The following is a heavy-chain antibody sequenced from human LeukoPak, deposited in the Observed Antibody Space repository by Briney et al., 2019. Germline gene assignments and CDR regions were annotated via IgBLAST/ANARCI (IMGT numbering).Heavy chain of an antibody. J-gene: IGHJ3*02. CDR3: ARAVVTAFDI. V-gene: IGHV4-30-2*01. CDR2: IYHSGST. D-gene: IGHD4-23*01. Sequence: SETLSLTCAVSGGSISSGGYSWRWIRQPPGKGLGWIGYIYHSGSTYYNPSLKSRVTISVDRSKNQFSLKLSSVTAADTAVYYCARAVVTAFDIWGQGTMVTVSS. CDR1: GGSISSGGYS.